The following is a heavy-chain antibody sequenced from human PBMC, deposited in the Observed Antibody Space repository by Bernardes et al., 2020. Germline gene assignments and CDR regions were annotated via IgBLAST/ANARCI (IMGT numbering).Heavy chain of an antibody. CDR2: IYYSGST. CDR3: ARDGGAYCGGDCEDY. D-gene: IGHD2-21*01. V-gene: IGHV4-61*01. J-gene: IGHJ4*02. CDR1: GGSVSSGSYY. Sequence: SETLSLTCTVSGGSVSSGSYYWSWLLQPPGKGLEWIGYIYYSGSTNYNPSLKSRVTISVDTSKNQFSLKLSSVTAADTAVYYCARDGGAYCGGDCEDYWGQGTLVTVSS.